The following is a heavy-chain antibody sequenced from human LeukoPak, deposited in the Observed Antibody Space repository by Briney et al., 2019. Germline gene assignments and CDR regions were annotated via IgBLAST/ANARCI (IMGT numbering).Heavy chain of an antibody. V-gene: IGHV4-59*08. CDR3: ARHNRYCSGGSCYLTHYGMDV. D-gene: IGHD2-15*01. CDR2: IYYSGST. CDR1: GFTFSDYY. Sequence: GSLRLSCGASGFTFSDYYMTWIRQPPGKGLEWIGYIYYSGSTNYNPSLKSRVTISVDTSKNQFSLKLSSVTAADTAAYYCARHNRYCSGGSCYLTHYGMDVWGQGTTVTVSS. J-gene: IGHJ6*02.